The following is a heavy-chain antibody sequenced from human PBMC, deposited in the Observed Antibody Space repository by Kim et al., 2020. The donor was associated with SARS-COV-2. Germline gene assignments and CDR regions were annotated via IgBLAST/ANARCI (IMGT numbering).Heavy chain of an antibody. CDR3: AREWGLLYRNWFDP. Sequence: ASVKVSCKASGYTFTSYAMQGVRGAPGQRLEWMGWINAGNGNTKYSQKFQGRVTITRDTSASTAYMELSSLRSEDTAVYYCAREWGLLYRNWFDPWGQGTLVTVSS. CDR2: INAGNGNT. CDR1: GYTFTSYA. D-gene: IGHD3-3*01. J-gene: IGHJ5*02. V-gene: IGHV1-3*01.